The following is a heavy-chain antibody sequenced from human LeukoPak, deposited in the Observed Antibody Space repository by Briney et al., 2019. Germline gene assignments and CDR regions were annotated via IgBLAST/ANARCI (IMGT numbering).Heavy chain of an antibody. CDR3: ARDFFVTAPLDY. Sequence: GGSLRLSCAASGFTFSSFAMSWVRQAPGKGLEWVSGISGSGGSTYYADSVKGRFTISRDNSKNTLYLQMNSLRAEDTAVYYCARDFFVTAPLDYWGQGTLVTVSS. D-gene: IGHD2-21*02. CDR2: ISGSGGST. J-gene: IGHJ4*02. CDR1: GFTFSSFA. V-gene: IGHV3-23*01.